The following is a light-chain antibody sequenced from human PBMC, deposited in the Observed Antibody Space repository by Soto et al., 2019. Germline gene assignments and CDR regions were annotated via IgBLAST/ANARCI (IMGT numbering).Light chain of an antibody. J-gene: IGKJ2*01. CDR2: GSS. CDR1: QSVSGNY. CDR3: QQYGSSPPYT. V-gene: IGKV3-20*01. Sequence: EIVLTQSPGTLPLSPGERATLSCRASQSVSGNYLAWYQQKPGQSPRLLIYGSSDRATGIPDRFSGSGSGTDLTLTITRVEPEDFAVYYCQQYGSSPPYTFGQGTKLEIK.